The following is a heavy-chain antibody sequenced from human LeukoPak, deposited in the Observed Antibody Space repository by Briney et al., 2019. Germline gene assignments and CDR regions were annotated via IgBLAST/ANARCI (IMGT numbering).Heavy chain of an antibody. CDR2: ISAYNGNT. D-gene: IGHD2-15*01. CDR1: GYTFTSYG. Sequence: VASVKVSCKASGYTFTSYGISWVRQAPGQGLEWMGWISAYNGNTNYAQKLQGRVTMTTDTSTSTAYMELRSLRSDDTAVYYCARDSCSGGSCYWYYYYYMDVWGKGTTVTVSS. V-gene: IGHV1-18*01. J-gene: IGHJ6*03. CDR3: ARDSCSGGSCYWYYYYYMDV.